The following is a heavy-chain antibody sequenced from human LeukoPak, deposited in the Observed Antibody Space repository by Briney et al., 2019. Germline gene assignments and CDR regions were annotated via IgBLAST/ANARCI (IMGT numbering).Heavy chain of an antibody. Sequence: PGGSLRLSCAASGFTVSSNYMNWVRQAPGKGLEWVSVLYSAGNTYYADSVKGRFTISRDNSKNSLYLQMNSLRDEDTAVYFCAKARIAAAGTGAFDVWGQGTMVTVSS. CDR3: AKARIAAAGTGAFDV. CDR2: LYSAGNT. D-gene: IGHD6-13*01. J-gene: IGHJ3*01. V-gene: IGHV3-53*01. CDR1: GFTVSSNY.